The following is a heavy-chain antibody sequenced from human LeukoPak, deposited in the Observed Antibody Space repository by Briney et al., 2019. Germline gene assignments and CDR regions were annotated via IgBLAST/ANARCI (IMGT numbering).Heavy chain of an antibody. J-gene: IGHJ4*02. CDR2: IRYDGSNK. Sequence: GGSLRLSCAASGFTFKNFGMHWVRQAPGKGLEWVAFIRYDGSNKYYADSVKGRFTISRDNSKNVLDLQLNSLRLEDTAFYYCAKVLTYYPGSGSYYPDFWGQGTLVTVSS. CDR3: AKVLTYYPGSGSYYPDF. CDR1: GFTFKNFG. D-gene: IGHD3-10*01. V-gene: IGHV3-30*02.